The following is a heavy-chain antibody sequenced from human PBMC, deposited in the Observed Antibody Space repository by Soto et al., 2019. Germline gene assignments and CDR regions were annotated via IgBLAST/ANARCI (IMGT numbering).Heavy chain of an antibody. J-gene: IGHJ5*02. V-gene: IGHV3-33*01. CDR3: ARYHYYDSSDPWFDP. CDR2: IWYDGSNK. CDR1: GFTFSSYG. Sequence: QVQLVESGGGVVQPGRSLRLSCAASGFTFSSYGMHWVRQAPGKGLEWVAVIWYDGSNKYYADSVKGRFTISRDNSKNTPYLQMNSLRAEDTAVYYCARYHYYDSSDPWFDPWGQGTLVTVTS. D-gene: IGHD3-22*01.